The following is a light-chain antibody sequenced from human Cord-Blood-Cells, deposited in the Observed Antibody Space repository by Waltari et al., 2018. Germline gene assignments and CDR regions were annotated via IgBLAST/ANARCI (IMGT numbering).Light chain of an antibody. CDR3: QQYKNWPRT. CDR2: GAS. J-gene: IGKJ1*01. V-gene: IGKV3-15*01. Sequence: EIVMTQSPATLSVSPGERATLSCRASQSVSSNLAWYQQKPGQAPRLLIYGASTRATGIPARFSGSGSGTEFTLTINSLQSGDFAVYYCQQYKNWPRTFGQGTKVEIK. CDR1: QSVSSN.